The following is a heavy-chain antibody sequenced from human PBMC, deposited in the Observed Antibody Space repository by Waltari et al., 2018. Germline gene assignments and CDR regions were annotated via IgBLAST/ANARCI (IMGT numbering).Heavy chain of an antibody. CDR3: ARPAAINAFDI. D-gene: IGHD2-2*01. J-gene: IGHJ3*02. CDR1: GYSTSSGSY. V-gene: IGHV4-38-2*01. CDR2: IYHSGST. Sequence: QVQLQESGPGLVKPSETLSLTCAVPGYSTSSGSYRGRIRQPPGKGLEWIGSIYHSGSTYYNPSLKSRVTISVDTSKNQFSLKLSSVTAADTAVYYCARPAAINAFDIWGQGTMVTVSS.